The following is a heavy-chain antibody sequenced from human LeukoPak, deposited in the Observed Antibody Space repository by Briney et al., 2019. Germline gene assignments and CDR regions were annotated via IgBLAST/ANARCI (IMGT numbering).Heavy chain of an antibody. Sequence: SETLSLTCAVSGGSISSSNWWSWVRQPPGKGLEWIGEIYHSGSTNYNPSLKSRVTISVDTSKNQFSLKLSSVTAAGTAVYYCARVMGDYYDSSGEFDYWGQGTLVTVSS. CDR2: IYHSGST. J-gene: IGHJ4*02. V-gene: IGHV4-4*02. CDR1: GGSISSSNW. CDR3: ARVMGDYYDSSGEFDY. D-gene: IGHD3-22*01.